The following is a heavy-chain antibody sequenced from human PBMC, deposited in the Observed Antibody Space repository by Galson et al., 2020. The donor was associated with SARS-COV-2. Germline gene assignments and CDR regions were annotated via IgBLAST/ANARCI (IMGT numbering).Heavy chain of an antibody. D-gene: IGHD6-19*01. V-gene: IGHV4-39*07. CDR2: IYNTGST. J-gene: IGHJ5*02. Sequence: SETLSLTCSVSGGSISSTSYLWGWIRQPPGKGLEWIGSIYNTGSTQYNPSLESRATISVDTSKNHFSLKLSSVTAADTAVYYCARDATSSGWFNWFDPWGRGTLVTVSS. CDR1: GGSISSTSYL. CDR3: ARDATSSGWFNWFDP.